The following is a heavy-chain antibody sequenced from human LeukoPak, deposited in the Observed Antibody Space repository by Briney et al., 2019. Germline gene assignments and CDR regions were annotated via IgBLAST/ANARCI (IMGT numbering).Heavy chain of an antibody. CDR2: ISAYNGNT. V-gene: IGHV1-18*01. CDR1: GYTFTSYG. CDR3: ARANMVRGVGSFFDRNWFDP. J-gene: IGHJ5*02. D-gene: IGHD3-10*01. Sequence: ASVKVSCKASGYTFTSYGISWVRQAPGQGLEWMGWISAYNGNTNYAQKLQGRLTVTRDMSTSTVYMELSRLRSDDTAVYYCARANMVRGVGSFFDRNWFDPWGQGTLVTVPS.